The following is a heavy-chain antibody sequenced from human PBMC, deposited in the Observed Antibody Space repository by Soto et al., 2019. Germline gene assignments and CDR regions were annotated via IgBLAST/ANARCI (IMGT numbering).Heavy chain of an antibody. D-gene: IGHD5-12*01. CDR2: IVHTVDTS. CDR3: VRVVAIPGYPDN. CDR1: GATFSSYA. V-gene: IGHV1-69*14. J-gene: IGHJ4*02. Sequence: QVPLVQSGAEVRQPASSVKVSCKTSGATFSSYAITWVRQAPGQGLEWMGGIVHTVDTSTYAQKFQGRVTITADKFTNTVYMELSSLRSDDTAVYYCVRVVAIPGYPDNWGQGTLVTVSS.